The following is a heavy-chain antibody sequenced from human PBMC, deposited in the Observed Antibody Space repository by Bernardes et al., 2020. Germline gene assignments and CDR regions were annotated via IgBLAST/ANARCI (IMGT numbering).Heavy chain of an antibody. CDR3: AKDKGVVVVAATGGFDY. CDR1: GFTFSSYA. J-gene: IGHJ4*02. V-gene: IGHV3-23*01. CDR2: ISGSGGGT. Sequence: GGSLRLSCAASGFTFSSYAMSWVRQAPGKGLEWVSAISGSGGGTYYADSVKGRFTISRDNSKNTLYLQMNSLRAEDTAVYYCAKDKGVVVVAATGGFDYWGQGTLVTVSS. D-gene: IGHD2-15*01.